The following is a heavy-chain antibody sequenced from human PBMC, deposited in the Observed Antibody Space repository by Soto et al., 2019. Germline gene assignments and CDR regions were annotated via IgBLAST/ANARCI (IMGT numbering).Heavy chain of an antibody. CDR3: ARGADPLYSNYAGDHYHYGMDV. D-gene: IGHD4-4*01. J-gene: IGHJ6*02. Sequence: GASVKVSCKASGYTFTSYGISWVRQAPGQGLEWMGWISAYNGNTNYAQKLQGRVTMTTDTSTSTAYMELRSLRSDDTAVYYCARGADPLYSNYAGDHYHYGMDVWGQGTTVTVSS. CDR1: GYTFTSYG. V-gene: IGHV1-18*01. CDR2: ISAYNGNT.